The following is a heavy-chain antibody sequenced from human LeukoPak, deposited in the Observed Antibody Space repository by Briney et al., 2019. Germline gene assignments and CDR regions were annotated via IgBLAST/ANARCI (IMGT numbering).Heavy chain of an antibody. V-gene: IGHV3-23*01. Sequence: GGSLRLSCAASGFPFSSFAMSWVRQAPGKGLQWVSLISGSGGSPYYPDSVKGRFTISRDNSKNPLYLQMDSLRADDTAVFYCAKDMAREGSGYDCDFDYSGQGTLVTVSS. CDR1: GFPFSSFA. CDR2: ISGSGGSP. CDR3: AKDMAREGSGYDCDFDY. J-gene: IGHJ4*02. D-gene: IGHD5-12*01.